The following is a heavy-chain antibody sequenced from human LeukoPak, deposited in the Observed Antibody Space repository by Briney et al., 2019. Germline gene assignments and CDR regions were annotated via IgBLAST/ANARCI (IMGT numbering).Heavy chain of an antibody. CDR1: GYTFTSYD. Sequence: ASVKVSCKASGYTFTSYDINWVRQATGQGLEWMGWMNPNSGNTGYAQKFQGRVTITRNTSISTAYMELSSLRSEDTAVYYCARVIGRFGEEIDYWGQGTLVTVSS. CDR2: MNPNSGNT. D-gene: IGHD3-10*01. J-gene: IGHJ4*02. CDR3: ARVIGRFGEEIDY. V-gene: IGHV1-8*03.